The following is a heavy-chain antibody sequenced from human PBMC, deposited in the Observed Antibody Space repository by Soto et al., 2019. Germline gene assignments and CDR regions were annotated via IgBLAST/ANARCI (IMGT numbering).Heavy chain of an antibody. J-gene: IGHJ6*02. Sequence: EVQLVASGGGLVKPGGSLRLSCGASKVTAWMSWVRQAPGKGREWVGRIKSKAVGETIDYAAPVHGSFTISRDDSNDMVYLEMNSLKIEDTAVYSCGDLDGSYFGMEVWGQGTKVIVSS. V-gene: IGHV3-15*01. CDR2: IKSKAVGETI. CDR3: GDLDGSYFGMEV. D-gene: IGHD3-10*01. CDR1: KVTAW.